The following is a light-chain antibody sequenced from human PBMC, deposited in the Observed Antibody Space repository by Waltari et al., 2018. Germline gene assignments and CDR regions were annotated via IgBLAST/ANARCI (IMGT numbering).Light chain of an antibody. CDR3: GTWDSSLSGAV. Sequence: QSVLTQPPSVSAAPGQRVTISCSGGRSNIGNNYVSWYRQFPGTAPKLLIYEDSERPSGIPGRFSGSESGTSATLDITGLQAGDEADYYCGTWDSSLSGAVFGGGTHLTVL. J-gene: IGLJ7*01. CDR1: RSNIGNNY. V-gene: IGLV1-51*02. CDR2: EDS.